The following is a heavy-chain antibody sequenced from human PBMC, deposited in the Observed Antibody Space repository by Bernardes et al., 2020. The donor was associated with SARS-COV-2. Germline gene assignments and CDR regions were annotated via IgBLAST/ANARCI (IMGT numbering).Heavy chain of an antibody. CDR2: INSDGSVI. Sequence: GGSLRLSCAASGFSFSTYWMHWVRQTPGKGLVWVSRINSDGSVIDYADSVKGRFTISRDNAKNTLYLQMNSLRADDTAVYYCARAGQFYFEYWGQGTLVTVSS. CDR3: ARAGQFYFEY. V-gene: IGHV3-74*01. J-gene: IGHJ4*02. CDR1: GFSFSTYW.